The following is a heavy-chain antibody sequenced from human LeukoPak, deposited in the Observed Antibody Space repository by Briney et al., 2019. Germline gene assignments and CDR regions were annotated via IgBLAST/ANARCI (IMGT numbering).Heavy chain of an antibody. CDR2: IYPSGST. V-gene: IGHV4-4*07. CDR1: GGSISSYY. D-gene: IGHD5-12*01. Sequence: SETLSLTCTVSGGSISSYYWSWIRQPAGKGLEWIGRIYPSGSTNYNPSLKSRVTMSIDTSKNHFSLNLSSVTAADTAVYYCARDGHSDTSRALDYWGQGTLVTVSS. J-gene: IGHJ4*02. CDR3: ARDGHSDTSRALDY.